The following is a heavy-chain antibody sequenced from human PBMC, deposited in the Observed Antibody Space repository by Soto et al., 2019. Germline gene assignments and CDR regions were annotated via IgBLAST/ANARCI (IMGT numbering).Heavy chain of an antibody. Sequence: PSETLSRTCNDSRGSISSSSNSWGWILPHPGKGLEWIGSISYSGSTYYTPSLKSRVTISVDTSKNQFSLKLSSVPAADTAVYYCARHRGSSSVHAYYYGMDVWGQGTTVTVSS. CDR3: ARHRGSSSVHAYYYGMDV. D-gene: IGHD6-13*01. J-gene: IGHJ6*02. CDR1: RGSISSSSNS. CDR2: ISYSGST. V-gene: IGHV4-39*01.